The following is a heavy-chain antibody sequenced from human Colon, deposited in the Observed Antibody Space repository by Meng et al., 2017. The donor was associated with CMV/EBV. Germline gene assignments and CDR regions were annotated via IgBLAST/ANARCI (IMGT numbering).Heavy chain of an antibody. Sequence: SETLSLTCTVSGGSVSSNNYIWGWIRQPPGKGLEWIGNINYGGSTSYSPSLKNRVTISLDMSKNQFSLKLSSVTAADTAVYYCARGPGSRHYFDYWGQGTLVTVSS. D-gene: IGHD1-14*01. J-gene: IGHJ4*02. CDR2: INYGGST. CDR3: ARGPGSRHYFDY. V-gene: IGHV4-39*07. CDR1: GGSVSSNNYI.